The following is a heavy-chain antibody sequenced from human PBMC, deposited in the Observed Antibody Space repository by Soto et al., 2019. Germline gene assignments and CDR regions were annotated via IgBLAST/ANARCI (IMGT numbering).Heavy chain of an antibody. CDR3: ARLQDTAMQHDF. CDR2: MFPADSDT. Sequence: PGESLKISCKASGYSFTNYWLGWVRQMPGKGLEWMGIMFPADSDTRYSPSFQGQVTISADTSISTAYLHWNSLKASDTAMYYCARLQDTAMQHDFWGQGTLVTVSS. J-gene: IGHJ4*02. V-gene: IGHV5-51*01. CDR1: GYSFTNYW. D-gene: IGHD5-18*01.